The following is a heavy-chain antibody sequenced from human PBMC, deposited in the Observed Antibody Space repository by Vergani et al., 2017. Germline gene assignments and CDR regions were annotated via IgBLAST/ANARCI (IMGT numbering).Heavy chain of an antibody. Sequence: QVQLVQSGAEVKKPGSSVKVSCKASGGTFSSYTISWVRQAPGQGLEWMGRIIPILGIANYAQKFQGRVTMTTDTSTSTAYMELRSLRSDDTAVYYCARDGIVGATPIYFYGMDVWGQGTTVTVSS. J-gene: IGHJ6*02. CDR3: ARDGIVGATPIYFYGMDV. CDR2: IIPILGIA. D-gene: IGHD1-26*01. CDR1: GGTFSSYT. V-gene: IGHV1-69*08.